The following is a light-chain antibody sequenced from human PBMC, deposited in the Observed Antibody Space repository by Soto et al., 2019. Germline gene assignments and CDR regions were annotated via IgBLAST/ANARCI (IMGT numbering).Light chain of an antibody. CDR3: QQADSFPLT. CDR1: QGISSW. V-gene: IGKV1-12*01. J-gene: IGKJ4*01. CDR2: AAS. Sequence: DIQMTQAPSSVSASVGDRVTITCRASQGISSWVAWYQQKTGKAPKLLIYAASSLQSGGPSRFSGSGSGTDFTLTISSLQPEDFATYYCQQADSFPLTLGGGTKVEIK.